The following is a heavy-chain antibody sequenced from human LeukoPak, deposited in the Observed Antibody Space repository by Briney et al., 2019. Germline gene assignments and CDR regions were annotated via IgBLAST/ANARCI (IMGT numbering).Heavy chain of an antibody. CDR3: ARVYRWAFDY. CDR1: GGSFSGYY. V-gene: IGHV4-59*01. Sequence: SETLSLTCAVYGGSFSGYYWSWIRQPPGKGLEWIGYIDYSGSTNYNPSLKSRVTISVDTSKSQFSLKMRSVTAADTAVYYCARVYRWAFDYWGQGTLVTVSS. J-gene: IGHJ4*02. D-gene: IGHD4-23*01. CDR2: IDYSGST.